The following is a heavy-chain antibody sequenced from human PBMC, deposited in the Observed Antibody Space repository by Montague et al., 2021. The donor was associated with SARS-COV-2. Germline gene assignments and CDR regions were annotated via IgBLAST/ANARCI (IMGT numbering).Heavy chain of an antibody. J-gene: IGHJ4*02. CDR1: GSSVRGYY. CDR3: ARENTVTTFGGPYYIDS. CDR2: IYDSGST. D-gene: IGHD4-17*01. Sequence: SETLSLTCIVSGSSVRGYYWSWIRQPPGKGLEWIGYIYDSGSTNYSPSLKSRVTISVDTSKNQFSLKLSSVTAADTAVYYCARENTVTTFGGPYYIDSWGQGTLVTVSA. V-gene: IGHV4-59*02.